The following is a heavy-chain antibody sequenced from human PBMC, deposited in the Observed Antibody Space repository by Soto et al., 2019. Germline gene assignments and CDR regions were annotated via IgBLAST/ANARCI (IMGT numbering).Heavy chain of an antibody. Sequence: QVQLVESGGGLVKPGGSLRLSCVASGFTFSDHYMTWIRQAPGKGLEWLSYISTSSSYTNYADSVKGRFTISRDNAMNSLYLPMNNLRAEDTAVDYCERLRLTGSFDFGGQGPLLTVSS. CDR2: ISTSSSYT. V-gene: IGHV3-11*05. CDR3: ERLRLTGSFDF. J-gene: IGHJ4*02. CDR1: GFTFSDHY.